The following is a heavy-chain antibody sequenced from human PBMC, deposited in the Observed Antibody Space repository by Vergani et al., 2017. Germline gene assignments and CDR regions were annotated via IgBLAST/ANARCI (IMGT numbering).Heavy chain of an antibody. J-gene: IGHJ4*02. D-gene: IGHD3-10*01. CDR2: ISGSGGST. Sequence: EVQLLESGGGLVQPGGSLRLSCAASGFTFSSYAMSWVRQAPGKGLEWVSAISGSGGSTYYADSVKGRFTISRDNSKNTLYLQMNSLRAEDTAVYYCGRYLGGIGGYYIDHWGQGTPVTVSS. CDR1: GFTFSSYA. CDR3: GRYLGGIGGYYIDH. V-gene: IGHV3-23*01.